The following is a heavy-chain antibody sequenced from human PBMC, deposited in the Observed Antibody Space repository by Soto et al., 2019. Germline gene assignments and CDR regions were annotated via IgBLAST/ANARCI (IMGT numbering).Heavy chain of an antibody. Sequence: PSETLSLTCTVSGGSISSYYWSWIRQPPGKGLEWIGYIYYSGSTNYNPSLKSRVTISVDTSKNQFSLKLSSVTVADTAVFYFAIDGGDNYYGSGSNWFDPWGQGTLVTVSS. CDR3: AIDGGDNYYGSGSNWFDP. J-gene: IGHJ5*02. CDR1: GGSISSYY. CDR2: IYYSGST. V-gene: IGHV4-59*12. D-gene: IGHD3-10*01.